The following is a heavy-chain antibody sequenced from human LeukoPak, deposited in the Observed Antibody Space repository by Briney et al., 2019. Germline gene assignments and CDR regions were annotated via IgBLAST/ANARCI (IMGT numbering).Heavy chain of an antibody. J-gene: IGHJ6*03. CDR2: INSDGSST. CDR1: GFTFSSYW. CDR3: AREAAAGTFYYYYYMDV. V-gene: IGHV3-74*01. D-gene: IGHD6-13*01. Sequence: PGGSLRLSCAASGFTFSSYWMHWVRQAPGKGLVWVSRINSDGSSTSYADSVKGRFTISRDNAKNTLYPQMNSLRAEDTAVYYCAREAAAGTFYYYYYMDVWGKGTTVTVSS.